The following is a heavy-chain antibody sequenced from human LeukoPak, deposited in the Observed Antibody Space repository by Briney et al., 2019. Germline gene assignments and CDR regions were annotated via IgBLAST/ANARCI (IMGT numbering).Heavy chain of an antibody. CDR2: IYHSGST. J-gene: IGHJ4*02. V-gene: IGHV4-30-2*01. CDR1: GGSISSGGYS. D-gene: IGHD6-19*01. CDR3: ARDGGSGWYLYYFDY. Sequence: SETLSLTCAVSGGSISSGGYSWSWIRQPPGKGLEWIGYIYHSGSTYYNPSLKSRVTISVDRSKNQFSLKLSSVTAADTAVYYCARDGGSGWYLYYFDYWGQGTLVTVSS.